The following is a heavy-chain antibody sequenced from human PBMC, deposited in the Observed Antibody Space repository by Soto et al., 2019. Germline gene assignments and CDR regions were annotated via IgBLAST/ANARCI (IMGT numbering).Heavy chain of an antibody. J-gene: IGHJ6*02. Sequence: LRLSCAASGFTFSDYYMAWIRQAPGKGLEWVSYISNNGNTIEYADSVKGRFTVSRDNAKNSLFLQMDRLRDEDTAVYYCVRPLPSGQTHARDVWGQGTTVTVSS. D-gene: IGHD3-10*01. CDR3: VRPLPSGQTHARDV. CDR1: GFTFSDYY. V-gene: IGHV3-11*01. CDR2: ISNNGNTI.